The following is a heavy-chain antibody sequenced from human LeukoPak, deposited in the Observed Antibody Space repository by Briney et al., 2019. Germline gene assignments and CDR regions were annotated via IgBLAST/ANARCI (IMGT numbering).Heavy chain of an antibody. CDR3: ARDRYYVLDY. J-gene: IGHJ4*02. V-gene: IGHV3-9*01. Sequence: GGSLRLSCAASGFNFDDYAMHWVRQAPGKGLEWVSGISWNSGSIGYADSVKGRFTISRDNAKNSLYLQMNSLRAEDTAVYYCARDRYYVLDYWGQGILVTVSS. CDR2: ISWNSGSI. CDR1: GFNFDDYA. D-gene: IGHD3-10*02.